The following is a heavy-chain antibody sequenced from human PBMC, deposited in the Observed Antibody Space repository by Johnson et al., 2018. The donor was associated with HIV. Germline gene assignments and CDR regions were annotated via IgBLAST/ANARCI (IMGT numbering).Heavy chain of an antibody. CDR1: GFTFSSYG. Sequence: QVQLVESGGGVVRPGGSLRLSCAASGFTFSSYGMHWVRQAPGKGLEWVAFIRYDGSNKYYADSVKGRFTISRDNSKNTLYLQMNSLRAEDTAMYYCARVSSIAALWDAFDIWGQGTMVTVSS. CDR2: IRYDGSNK. D-gene: IGHD6-6*01. CDR3: ARVSSIAALWDAFDI. J-gene: IGHJ3*02. V-gene: IGHV3-30*02.